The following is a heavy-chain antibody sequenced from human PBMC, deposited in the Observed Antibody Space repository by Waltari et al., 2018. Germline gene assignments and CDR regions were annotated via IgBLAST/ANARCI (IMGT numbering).Heavy chain of an antibody. D-gene: IGHD6-19*01. CDR2: IWYKGTT. V-gene: IGHV4-59*01. CDR1: GGSIISYY. Sequence: QVQLQESGPGLVNPSETLSLTCTVSGGSIISYYWSWLRQPPGAGLEWIVYIWYKGTTASSPSLKSRVSMSVDTSKKQFSLRLTSVTSADTAVYYCARDSQWREGFEYWGQGTLATVSS. J-gene: IGHJ4*02. CDR3: ARDSQWREGFEY.